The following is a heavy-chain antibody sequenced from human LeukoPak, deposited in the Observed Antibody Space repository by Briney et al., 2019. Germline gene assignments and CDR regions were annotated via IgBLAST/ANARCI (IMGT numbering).Heavy chain of an antibody. J-gene: IGHJ4*02. CDR1: GGTFSSYA. V-gene: IGHV1-69*05. CDR2: IIPIFGTA. D-gene: IGHD2-15*01. Sequence: SVKVSCKASGGTFSSYAISWVRQAPGQGLEWMGRIIPIFGTANYAQKFQGRVTITTDESTSTAYMELSSLRSEDTAVYYCARDLGYCSGGSRRIFDYWGQGTLVTVSS. CDR3: ARDLGYCSGGSRRIFDY.